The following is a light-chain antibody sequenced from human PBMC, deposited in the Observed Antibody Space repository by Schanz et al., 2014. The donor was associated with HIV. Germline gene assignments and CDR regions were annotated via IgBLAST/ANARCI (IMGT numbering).Light chain of an antibody. CDR2: EVA. Sequence: QSVLTQPASVSGSPGQSITISCTGTTGDIGSYDLVSWYQQHPGKAPKLLIYEVAKRPSGVSNRFSGSKSGNTASLTISGLQPDDEADYYCCSYTTSTTRVFGGGTKVTVL. V-gene: IGLV2-23*02. CDR3: CSYTTSTTRV. CDR1: TGDIGSYDL. J-gene: IGLJ3*02.